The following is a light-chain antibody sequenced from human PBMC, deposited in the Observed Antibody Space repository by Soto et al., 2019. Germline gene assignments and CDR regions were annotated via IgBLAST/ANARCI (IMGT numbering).Light chain of an antibody. CDR1: SSNIGAGYD. Sequence: QSVLTQPPSVSGAPGQRVTISCTGSSSNIGAGYDVHWYQQLPGAAPKLLIYGNNNRPSGVPDRFSGSKSDTSASLAITGLQAEDEAEYYCHSYDSSLSGSVFGGGTKLTVL. J-gene: IGLJ2*01. V-gene: IGLV1-40*01. CDR3: HSYDSSLSGSV. CDR2: GNN.